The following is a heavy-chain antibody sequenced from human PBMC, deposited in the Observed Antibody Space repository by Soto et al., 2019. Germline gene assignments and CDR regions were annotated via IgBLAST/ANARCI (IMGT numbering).Heavy chain of an antibody. CDR2: IYGGNST. D-gene: IGHD4-17*01. J-gene: IGHJ4*02. Sequence: EEQLVESGGGLIQPGGSLRLSCAASGFTVNGNYMTWVRQAPGKGLEWVSVIYGGNSTSYADSVKGRFTISGANSKNTLYLQMNSLGAGDPAVYYCARKTTALRGGYWGQGTLGTVSS. V-gene: IGHV3-53*01. CDR3: ARKTTALRGGY. CDR1: GFTVNGNY.